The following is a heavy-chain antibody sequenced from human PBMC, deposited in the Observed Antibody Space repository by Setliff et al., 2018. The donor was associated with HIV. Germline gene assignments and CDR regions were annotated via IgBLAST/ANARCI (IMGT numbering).Heavy chain of an antibody. CDR2: IYHRGST. V-gene: IGHV4-30-2*01. CDR1: GGSISSGGYS. CDR3: ARAPLEYSGYDYLRYFDY. D-gene: IGHD5-12*01. Sequence: TLSLTCAVSGGSISSGGYSWSWIRQPPGKGLEWIGYIYHRGSTYYNPSLKSRVTISVDRSKNQFSLKLGSVTAADTAVYYCARAPLEYSGYDYLRYFDYWGQGTLVTVSS. J-gene: IGHJ4*02.